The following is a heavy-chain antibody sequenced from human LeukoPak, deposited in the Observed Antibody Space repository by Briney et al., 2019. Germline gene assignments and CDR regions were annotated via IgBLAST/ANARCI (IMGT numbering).Heavy chain of an antibody. CDR2: INPDSGVT. CDR1: GYTFTGYY. V-gene: IGHV1-2*02. J-gene: IGHJ6*02. Sequence: ASVKVSCKASGYTFTGYYMHWVRQAPGQGLEWMGWINPDSGVTNHAQKFEGRVTMTRDTSISTVYMELSRLRSDDTAVYYWARAMVEYHYGMDVWGQGPTATVSS. CDR3: ARAMVEYHYGMDV. D-gene: IGHD2-8*01.